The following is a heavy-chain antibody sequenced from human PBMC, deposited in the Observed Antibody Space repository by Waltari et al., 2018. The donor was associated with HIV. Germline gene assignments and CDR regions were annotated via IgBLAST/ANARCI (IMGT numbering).Heavy chain of an antibody. J-gene: IGHJ4*02. D-gene: IGHD3-22*01. CDR1: GGSISSSSYY. V-gene: IGHV4-39*01. CDR2: IYYSGSP. Sequence: QLQMQESGPGLVKPSETLSLTCTVSGGSISSSSYYWGGNPQPPGKGLVWIGSIYYSGSPSYIPSLKSRVTISVDTSKNQFSLKLSSVTAAYTAVYYCAIRRDSSAHPYDYWGQGTLVTVSS. CDR3: AIRRDSSAHPYDY.